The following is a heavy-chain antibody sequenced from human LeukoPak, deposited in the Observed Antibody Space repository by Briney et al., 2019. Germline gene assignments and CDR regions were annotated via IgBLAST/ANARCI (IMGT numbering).Heavy chain of an antibody. Sequence: ASVKVSCKASGGTFSGYAISWVRQAPGQGLEWMGGIIPIFGTANYAQKFQGRVTITTDESTSTAYMELSSLRSEDTAVYYCARHPYCSSTSCYKSEYFQHWGQGTLVTVSS. CDR2: IIPIFGTA. CDR1: GGTFSGYA. D-gene: IGHD2-2*02. J-gene: IGHJ1*01. CDR3: ARHPYCSSTSCYKSEYFQH. V-gene: IGHV1-69*05.